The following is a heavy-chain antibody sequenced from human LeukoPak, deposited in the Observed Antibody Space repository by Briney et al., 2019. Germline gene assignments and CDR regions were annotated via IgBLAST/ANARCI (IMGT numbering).Heavy chain of an antibody. CDR1: GFTFSRYW. CDR3: GRDPNGDYVGAFEF. V-gene: IGHV3-74*01. D-gene: IGHD4-17*01. CDR2: INSDGTST. Sequence: GGSLRLSCAASGFTFSRYWMFWVRQAPGKGLVWVSRINSDGTSTNYADSVKGRFTISRDNTKSTLYLQMNGLRAEDTAVYYRGRDPNGDYVGAFEFWGRGTMVIVSS. J-gene: IGHJ3*01.